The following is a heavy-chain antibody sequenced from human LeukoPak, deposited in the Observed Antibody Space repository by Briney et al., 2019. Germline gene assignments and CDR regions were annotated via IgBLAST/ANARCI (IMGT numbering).Heavy chain of an antibody. CDR3: ARGNAGSFSGYDY. CDR1: GYTFTNYY. Sequence: ASVKASCKASGYTFTNYYMHWVRQAPGQRPAWMGVINPSSGSTTSAQKFQDRVTMTRDTSTSTVYMEVSSLRSEDTAMYYCARGNAGSFSGYDYWGQGTLVTVSS. J-gene: IGHJ4*02. CDR2: INPSSGST. D-gene: IGHD1-26*01. V-gene: IGHV1-46*01.